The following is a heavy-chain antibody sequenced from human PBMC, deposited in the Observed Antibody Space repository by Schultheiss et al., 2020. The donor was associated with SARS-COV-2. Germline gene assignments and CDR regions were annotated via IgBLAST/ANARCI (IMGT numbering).Heavy chain of an antibody. D-gene: IGHD6-19*01. J-gene: IGHJ4*02. CDR1: GGSISSYY. Sequence: SETLSLTCTVSGGSISSYYWSWIRQPPGKGLEWIGEINHSGSTNYNPSLKSRVTISVDTSKNQFSLKLSSVTAADTAVYYCARSRAGVAVAGTFDYWGQGTRVTVSS. V-gene: IGHV4-34*01. CDR3: ARSRAGVAVAGTFDY. CDR2: INHSGST.